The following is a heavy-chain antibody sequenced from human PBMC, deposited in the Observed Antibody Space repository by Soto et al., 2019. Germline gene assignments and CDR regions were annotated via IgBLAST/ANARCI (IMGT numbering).Heavy chain of an antibody. Sequence: QVQLVESGGGVVQPGRSLRLSCAASGFTFSTYGMHWVRQAPGKGLEWVAVIWYDGSHKYYADSVKGRFTISRDNSKTTLLLQVNSLRAEDTAVYYCARVYSRAGMDVWGQGTTVTV. J-gene: IGHJ6*02. D-gene: IGHD2-8*01. CDR2: IWYDGSHK. CDR1: GFTFSTYG. CDR3: ARVYSRAGMDV. V-gene: IGHV3-33*01.